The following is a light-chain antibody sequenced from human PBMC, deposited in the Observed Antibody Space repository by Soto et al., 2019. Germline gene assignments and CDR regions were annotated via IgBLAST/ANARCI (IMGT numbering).Light chain of an antibody. CDR1: QDISYF. Sequence: DIQMTQSPSSLSASVGNRVTISCQASQDISYFLNWYQQKPGKAPKLLIYGASNLEEGVPSKFSGRGSGTDFTFTISSLQPEDVGTYYFQQYDDLPYTSGQGTKLEIK. J-gene: IGKJ2*01. CDR2: GAS. CDR3: QQYDDLPYT. V-gene: IGKV1-33*01.